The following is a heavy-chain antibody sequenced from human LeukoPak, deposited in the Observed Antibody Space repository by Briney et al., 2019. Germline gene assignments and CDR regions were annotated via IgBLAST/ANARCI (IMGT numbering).Heavy chain of an antibody. CDR2: IIPIFGTA. D-gene: IGHD3-10*01. J-gene: IGHJ4*02. Sequence: ASVKVSCKASGGTFSSYAISWVRQAPGQGLEWMGGIIPIFGTANYAQKFQGRVTITADEFTSTAYMELSSLRSEDTAVYYCLCYYYGSGAPDYWGQGTLVTVSS. V-gene: IGHV1-69*13. CDR1: GGTFSSYA. CDR3: LCYYYGSGAPDY.